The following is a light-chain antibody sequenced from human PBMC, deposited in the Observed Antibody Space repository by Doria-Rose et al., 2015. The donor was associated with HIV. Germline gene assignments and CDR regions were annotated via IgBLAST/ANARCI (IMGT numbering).Light chain of an antibody. CDR2: DGS. Sequence: TQSTGTLSLSPGERDTLSCRASQSYSSTYLAWYQQKPGRPPSLLIYDGSNRATGIPDRFSASGSGTDFTLTINRLEPEDFALYYCHQYGTSWTFGQGTKVEI. J-gene: IGKJ1*01. CDR1: QSYSSTY. V-gene: IGKV3-20*01. CDR3: HQYGTSWT.